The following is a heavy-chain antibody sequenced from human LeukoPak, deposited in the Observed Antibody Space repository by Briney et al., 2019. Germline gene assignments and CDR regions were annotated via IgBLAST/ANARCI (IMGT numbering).Heavy chain of an antibody. Sequence: ASVKVSCKASAYTFITYGISWVRQSPGQGLEWMGWISAYNGNTNYAQKLQGRVTMTTDTSTSTAYMELRSLRSDDTAVYYCAREAAAGSFDYWGQGTLVSVSS. D-gene: IGHD6-13*01. CDR2: ISAYNGNT. V-gene: IGHV1-18*01. CDR1: AYTFITYG. CDR3: AREAAAGSFDY. J-gene: IGHJ4*02.